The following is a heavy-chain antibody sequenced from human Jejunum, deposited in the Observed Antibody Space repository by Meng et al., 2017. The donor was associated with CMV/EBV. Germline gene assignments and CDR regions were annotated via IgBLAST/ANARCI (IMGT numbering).Heavy chain of an antibody. Sequence: QVQLWESGGGVAQPGGSLRLSCVTSGISFSNSGMHWVRQAPGKGLEWVVFIRNDGSEIYYVDSVKGRFTISRDNSKNTVYLQMNSLRVEDTGVYYCVKDKGRTALDYWGQGSLVTVSS. D-gene: IGHD3-10*01. CDR2: IRNDGSEI. CDR1: GISFSNSG. V-gene: IGHV3-30*02. J-gene: IGHJ4*02. CDR3: VKDKGRTALDY.